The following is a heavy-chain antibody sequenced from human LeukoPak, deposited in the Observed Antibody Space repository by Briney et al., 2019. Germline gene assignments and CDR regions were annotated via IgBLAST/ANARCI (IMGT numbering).Heavy chain of an antibody. CDR1: GFSFRNYA. CDR3: AKDVRGGCDDTNCYY. V-gene: IGHV3-23*01. D-gene: IGHD2-21*01. Sequence: HPGGSLRLSCAGSGFSFRNYAMSWVRQAPGKGLEWVSDISDSGDRTFYADSVKGRFTISRDNSKNTVYLQMNSLRAEDTAVYYCAKDVRGGCDDTNCYYWGQGTLVTVSS. J-gene: IGHJ4*02. CDR2: ISDSGDRT.